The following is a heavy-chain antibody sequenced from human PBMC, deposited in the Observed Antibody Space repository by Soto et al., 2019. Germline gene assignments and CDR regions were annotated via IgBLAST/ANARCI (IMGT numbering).Heavy chain of an antibody. CDR3: ATFASRPNNRWSGFDF. J-gene: IGHJ4*02. V-gene: IGHV3-72*01. Sequence: EVQLVESGGGLVQPGGSLRVSCAASGFTFSDHYMEWVRQAPGKGLEWVGRIRNRIYSFTTEYAASVKDRFTISRDNSMNSLSLQMNSLKTEDTAVYYCATFASRPNNRWSGFDFWGQGTLVSVSS. CDR1: GFTFSDHY. CDR2: IRNRIYSFTT. D-gene: IGHD2-15*01.